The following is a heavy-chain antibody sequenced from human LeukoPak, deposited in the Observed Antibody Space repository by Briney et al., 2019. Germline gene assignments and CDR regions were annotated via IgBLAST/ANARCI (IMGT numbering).Heavy chain of an antibody. CDR3: ARDKPYYDILTGYYRIYYGMDV. J-gene: IGHJ6*02. V-gene: IGHV4-30-4*01. CDR2: IYYSGST. CDR1: GGSISSGDYY. Sequence: SETLSLTCTVSGGSISSGDYYWSWIRQPPGKGLEWIGYIYYSGSTYYNPSLKSRVTISVDTSKNQFSPKLSSVTAADTAVYYCARDKPYYDILTGYYRIYYGMDVWGQGTTVTVSS. D-gene: IGHD3-9*01.